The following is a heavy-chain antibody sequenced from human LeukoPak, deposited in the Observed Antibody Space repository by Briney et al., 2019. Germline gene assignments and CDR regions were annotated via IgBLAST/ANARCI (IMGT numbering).Heavy chain of an antibody. J-gene: IGHJ4*02. CDR2: IIPILGIA. Sequence: ASVKVSCKASGGTFSSYAISWVRQAPGQGLEWMGRIIPILGIANYAQKFQGRVTITADKSTSTAYMELSSLRSEDTAVYYCAREVGSHSEGDYWGQGTLVTVSS. D-gene: IGHD1-26*01. V-gene: IGHV1-69*04. CDR3: AREVGSHSEGDY. CDR1: GGTFSSYA.